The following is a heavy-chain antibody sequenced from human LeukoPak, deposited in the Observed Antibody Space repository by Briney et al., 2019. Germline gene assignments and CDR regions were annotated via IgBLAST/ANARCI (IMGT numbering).Heavy chain of an antibody. CDR2: ISYDGSNK. D-gene: IGHD2-2*01. CDR3: AKFIPAAMHVYLGPFDY. J-gene: IGHJ4*02. V-gene: IGHV3-30-3*02. Sequence: GRSLRLSCADSGFTFSSYSMHWVRQAPGKGLEWVAVISYDGSNKYYADSVRGRFTISRDNSKNTLYLQMNSLRAEDTAVYYCAKFIPAAMHVYLGPFDYWGQGTLVTVSS. CDR1: GFTFSSYS.